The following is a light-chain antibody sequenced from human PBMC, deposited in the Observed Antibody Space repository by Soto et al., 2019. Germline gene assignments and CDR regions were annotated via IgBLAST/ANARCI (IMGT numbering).Light chain of an antibody. CDR3: QVWDSSSDDYV. V-gene: IGLV3-21*02. J-gene: IGLJ1*01. CDR1: NIGSKN. CDR2: DDS. Sequence: SYELTQPPSVSVAPGQTARIACGGNNIGSKNVFWYQQKPGQAPVLVVSDDSDRPSGIPERFSGSNSGNTATLTISRVEAGDESHYYCQVWDSSSDDYVFVTGTKVTVL.